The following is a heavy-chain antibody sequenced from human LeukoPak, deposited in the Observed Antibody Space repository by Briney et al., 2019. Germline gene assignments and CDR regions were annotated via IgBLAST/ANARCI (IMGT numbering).Heavy chain of an antibody. D-gene: IGHD6-13*01. CDR2: LSGSGDST. CDR1: GFTFSSYA. J-gene: IGHJ4*02. Sequence: GGSLRLSCAASGFTFSSYAMSWVRQAPGKGLEWVSTLSGSGDSTYYADSVKGRFTISRDNSKNTLYLQMNSLRAEDTAMYYCAKGHSSSWYNFDYWGQGTLVTVSS. V-gene: IGHV3-23*01. CDR3: AKGHSSSWYNFDY.